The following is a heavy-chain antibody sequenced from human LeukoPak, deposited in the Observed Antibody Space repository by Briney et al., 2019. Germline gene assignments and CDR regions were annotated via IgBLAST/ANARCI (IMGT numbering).Heavy chain of an antibody. V-gene: IGHV1-2*02. Sequence: GASVTVSFTSSGYTFTFYYIHWVRQAPGQGQELKGLIDPNSGATNYSQKFQGRGTMTRDTSISTAYLELGRLTSDDTAVYYCARDLVSTVGYFDYWGQGTLVTVSS. CDR2: IDPNSGAT. J-gene: IGHJ4*02. CDR3: ARDLVSTVGYFDY. D-gene: IGHD5/OR15-5a*01. CDR1: GYTFTFYY.